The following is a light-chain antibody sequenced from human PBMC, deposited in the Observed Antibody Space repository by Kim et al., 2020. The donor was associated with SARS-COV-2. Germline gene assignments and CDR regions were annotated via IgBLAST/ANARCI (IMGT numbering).Light chain of an antibody. V-gene: IGKV1-39*01. CDR2: AAS. CDR1: QSIRSY. J-gene: IGKJ4*01. CDR3: QQSYSTPT. Sequence: DIQMTQSPSSLSASVRDRVTITCRASQSIRSYLNWYQQKPGKAPKLLIYAASSLQSGVPSRFSGSGSGTDFTLTISSLQPEDFATYYCQQSYSTPTFGGGTKVDIK.